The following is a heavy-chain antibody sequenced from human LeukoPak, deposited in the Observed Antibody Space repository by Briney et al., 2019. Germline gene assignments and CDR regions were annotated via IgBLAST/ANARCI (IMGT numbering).Heavy chain of an antibody. CDR2: IRSKAYGGTT. Sequence: GGSLRLSCTASGFTFGDYAMSWVRQAPGKGLEWVGFIRSKAYGGTTEYAASVKGRFTISRDDSKSIACLQMNSLKTEDTAVYYCTRETGSGSYYFSWSDYWGQGTLVTVSS. D-gene: IGHD1-26*01. J-gene: IGHJ4*02. CDR3: TRETGSGSYYFSWSDY. V-gene: IGHV3-49*04. CDR1: GFTFGDYA.